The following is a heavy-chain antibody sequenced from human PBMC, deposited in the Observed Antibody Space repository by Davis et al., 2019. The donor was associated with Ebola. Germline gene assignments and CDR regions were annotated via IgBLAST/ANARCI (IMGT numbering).Heavy chain of an antibody. Sequence: PSETLSLTCAVYPSSFIGYYWSWIRQPPGKGLEWIGEINHSGSTNYNPSLKSRVTISVDTSKNQFSLKLSSVTAADTAVYYCARDGVDTAMPRYYYMDGWGKGTTGTVTS. D-gene: IGHD5-18*01. CDR2: INHSGST. CDR3: ARDGVDTAMPRYYYMDG. J-gene: IGHJ6*03. CDR1: PSSFIGYY. V-gene: IGHV4-34*01.